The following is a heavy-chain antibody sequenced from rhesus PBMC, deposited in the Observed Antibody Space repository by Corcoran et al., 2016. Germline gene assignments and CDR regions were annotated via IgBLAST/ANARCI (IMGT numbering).Heavy chain of an antibody. Sequence: QVQLVQSGAEVKKPGSSVKVSCKASGYTFTDYYMHWVRQAPRQGLEWMGWINPYNGNTKYAQKFQGRVTMTRDTSTSTAYMELRRLRSEDTAVYYCARDQGYSYTWVKYWGQGVLVTVSS. CDR3: ARDQGYSYTWVKY. D-gene: IGHD5-12*01. CDR1: GYTFTDYY. CDR2: INPYNGNT. V-gene: IGHV1S2*01. J-gene: IGHJ4*01.